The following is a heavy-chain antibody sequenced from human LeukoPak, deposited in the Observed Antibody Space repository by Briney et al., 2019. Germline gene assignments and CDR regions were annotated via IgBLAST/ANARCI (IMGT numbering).Heavy chain of an antibody. CDR1: GGSISSSDYY. V-gene: IGHV4-39*07. CDR2: IYYSGST. CDR3: ARYIAEAGTFYFDY. J-gene: IGHJ4*02. Sequence: SETLSLTCSVSGGSISSSDYYWGWIRQPPGQGLEWIGSIYYSGSTYYNPSLKSRVTISVDTSKNQFSLKLRSVTAADTAVYYCARYIAEAGTFYFDYWGQGTLVTVSS. D-gene: IGHD6-19*01.